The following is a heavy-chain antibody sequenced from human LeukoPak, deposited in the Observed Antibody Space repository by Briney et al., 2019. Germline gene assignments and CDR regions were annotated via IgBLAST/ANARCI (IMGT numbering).Heavy chain of an antibody. D-gene: IGHD3-10*01. CDR1: AFTFSSYG. CDR3: ARGGYDSGSYYKGPLYYFDY. CDR2: IYSGGAT. V-gene: IGHV3-53*01. J-gene: IGHJ4*02. Sequence: GGSLRLSCAASAFTFSSYGMSWVRQAPGKGLEWVSVIYSGGATYYTDSVKGRFTISRDNSKNTPYLQMNSLRAEDTAVYYCARGGYDSGSYYKGPLYYFDYWGQGTLVTVSS.